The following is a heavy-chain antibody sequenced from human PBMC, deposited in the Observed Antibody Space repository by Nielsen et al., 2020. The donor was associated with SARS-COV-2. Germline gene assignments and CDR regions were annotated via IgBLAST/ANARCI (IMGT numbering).Heavy chain of an antibody. V-gene: IGHV6-1*01. Sequence: RTPSLTSALSLGTPSIDSTASNWVRQSPSRGLGSQGMTYYRSQWINAYAVSVKRRIVINPDTSNNQFSLLLNSVTPEDTAVYYCARGTYSSTWYETGRRYYFDYWGQGTLVTVSS. D-gene: IGHD6-13*01. J-gene: IGHJ4*02. CDR3: ARGTYSSTWYETGRRYYFDY. CDR1: LGTPSIDSTA. CDR2: TYYRSQWIN.